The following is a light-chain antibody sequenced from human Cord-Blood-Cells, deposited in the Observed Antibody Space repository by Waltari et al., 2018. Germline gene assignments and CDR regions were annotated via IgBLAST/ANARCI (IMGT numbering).Light chain of an antibody. CDR1: SSDVGGYNY. CDR3: SSYTSSSTLYV. V-gene: IGLV2-14*03. J-gene: IGLJ1*01. Sequence: QSALTQPASVSGSPGQSITISCPGTSSDVGGYNYVSWYQHHPGKAPKLIIYDVSNRPSGVSNRFSGSKSGNTASLTISGLQAEDEADYYCSSYTSSSTLYVFGTGTKVTVL. CDR2: DVS.